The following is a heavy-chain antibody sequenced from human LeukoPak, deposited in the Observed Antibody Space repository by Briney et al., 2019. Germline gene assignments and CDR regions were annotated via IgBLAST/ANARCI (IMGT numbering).Heavy chain of an antibody. CDR1: GFTFDDYA. Sequence: GRSLRLSCAASGFTFDDYAMHWVQQAPGKGLEWVSGINWNSGSIGYADSVKGRFTISRDNAKHSLYLQLNSLRAEDTALYYCAKDIRGYYYYMDVWGKGTTVTVSS. CDR3: AKDIRGYYYYMDV. V-gene: IGHV3-9*01. J-gene: IGHJ6*03. CDR2: INWNSGSI.